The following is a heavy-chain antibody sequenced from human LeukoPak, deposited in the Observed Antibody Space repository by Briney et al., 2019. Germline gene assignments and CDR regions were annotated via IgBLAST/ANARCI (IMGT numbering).Heavy chain of an antibody. J-gene: IGHJ1*01. CDR3: ATVGGSNLPAEYLQH. V-gene: IGHV3-53*01. D-gene: IGHD3-10*01. CDR1: GFIVSSNY. Sequence: GGSLRLSCAASGFIVSSNYMSWVRQAPGKGPEWVSLIYSGGSTVYADSVKGRFTISRDNSKNTLYLQMNSLRAEDTAVYYCATVGGSNLPAEYLQHWGQGTLVTVSS. CDR2: IYSGGST.